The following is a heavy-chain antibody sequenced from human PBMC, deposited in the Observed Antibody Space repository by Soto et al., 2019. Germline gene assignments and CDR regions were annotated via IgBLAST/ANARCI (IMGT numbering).Heavy chain of an antibody. CDR1: GRTFRSYA. V-gene: IGHV1-69*10. D-gene: IGHD2-15*01. Sequence: ASVKVSCKASGRTFRSYAITWVRQAPGQGLEWMGGIIPNDGITNYAQKFQGRVTMTEDTSTDTAYMELSSLRSEDTAVYYCATDIYCSGGSCYRGSWGQGTMVIVSS. CDR3: ATDIYCSGGSCYRGS. J-gene: IGHJ3*01. CDR2: IIPNDGIT.